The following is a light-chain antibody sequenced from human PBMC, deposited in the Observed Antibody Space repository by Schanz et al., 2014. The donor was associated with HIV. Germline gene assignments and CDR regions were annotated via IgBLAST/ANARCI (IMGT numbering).Light chain of an antibody. CDR1: QSISSY. V-gene: IGKV1-39*01. Sequence: DIQMTQSPSSLSASVGDRVTITCRASQSISSYLNWYPQKPGKAPELLIYATSSLHIGVPSRFSGSGSGTVFTLTISSLHPEDFATYYCLQDYSYPYTLGQGTKLEI. CDR3: LQDYSYPYT. J-gene: IGKJ2*01. CDR2: ATS.